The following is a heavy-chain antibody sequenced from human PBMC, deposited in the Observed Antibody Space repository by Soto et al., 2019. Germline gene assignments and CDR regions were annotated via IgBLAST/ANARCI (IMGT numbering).Heavy chain of an antibody. CDR2: INSDGSSR. CDR1: GFTFSSDW. V-gene: IGHV3-74*01. J-gene: IGHJ6*02. CDR3: ARGVGGAGGSGGMDG. D-gene: IGHD6-25*01. Sequence: EVQLVESGGGLVQPGGSLRLSCVASGFTFSSDWMHWVRQAPGKGLVWVSRINSDGSSRSSGDSVKGRFTISRDNAKSTLYLQMNRLRAEDTAVYYCARGVGGAGGSGGMDGWGQGTTVTVSS.